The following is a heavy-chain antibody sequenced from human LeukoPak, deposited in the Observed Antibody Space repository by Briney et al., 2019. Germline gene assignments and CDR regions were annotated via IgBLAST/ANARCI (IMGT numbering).Heavy chain of an antibody. D-gene: IGHD4-23*01. V-gene: IGHV3-7*01. Sequence: PGGSLRLSCVGFGFTFSSHWMSWVRQAAGKGLEWEANIKIDGSEEYYVDSVKGRFIISRDNGKNSLWLQMNGLRVEDTAVYYCARGSYGGKSFDYFQNWGQGTLVSVSS. J-gene: IGHJ1*01. CDR1: GFTFSSHW. CDR3: ARGSYGGKSFDYFQN. CDR2: IKIDGSEE.